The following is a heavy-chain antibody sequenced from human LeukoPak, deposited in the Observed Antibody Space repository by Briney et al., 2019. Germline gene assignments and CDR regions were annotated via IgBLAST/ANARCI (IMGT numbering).Heavy chain of an antibody. Sequence: GESLKISCKGSGYGFTSYWIGWVRQMPGKGLEWMRIIYPGDSDTRYSPSFQRQVTISADKSISTAYLQWSSLKASDTAMYYCARQPTTVTTRDAFVIWGQGTMVTVSS. CDR2: IYPGDSDT. CDR3: ARQPTTVTTRDAFVI. D-gene: IGHD4-17*01. V-gene: IGHV5-51*01. CDR1: GYGFTSYW. J-gene: IGHJ3*02.